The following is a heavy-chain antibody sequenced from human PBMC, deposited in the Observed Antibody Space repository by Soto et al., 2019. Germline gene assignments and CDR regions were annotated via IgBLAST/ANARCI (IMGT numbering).Heavy chain of an antibody. CDR2: IYYSGST. CDR3: ARHGCSGGSCYPLDAFDI. J-gene: IGHJ3*02. V-gene: IGHV4-59*08. CDR1: GGSICSYY. Sequence: SETLSITCTVSGGSICSYYWSGIRQPPGKGLEWIGYIYYSGSTNYNPSLKSRVTISVDTSKNQFSLKLSSVTAADTAVYYCARHGCSGGSCYPLDAFDIWGQGTMVTVSS. D-gene: IGHD2-15*01.